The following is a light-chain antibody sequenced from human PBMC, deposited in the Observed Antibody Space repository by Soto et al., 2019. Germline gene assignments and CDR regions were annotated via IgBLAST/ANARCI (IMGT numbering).Light chain of an antibody. J-gene: IGLJ2*01. Sequence: QSVLTQPASVSGSPGQSITISCTGGSSDIGGYNYVSWYQHHPGKAPQLIIYDVSQRPSGVPDRFSGSKSANTASLTISGLQAEDEADYYCSSYAGTYVVFGGGTKLTVL. CDR1: SSDIGGYNY. V-gene: IGLV2-11*01. CDR2: DVS. CDR3: SSYAGTYVV.